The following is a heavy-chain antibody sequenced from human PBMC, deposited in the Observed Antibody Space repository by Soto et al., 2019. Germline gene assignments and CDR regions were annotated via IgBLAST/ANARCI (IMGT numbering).Heavy chain of an antibody. CDR2: TYHSGTT. Sequence: QVQLQESGPGLVQPSGTLSLTCAVSGDSINNSHWWSWVRQTPGKGLEWIGETYHSGTTNYNPSLKTRVTRSIYKYKNQFSLKMNSVTAADTAVYYCAREVNSSPARGQNWFDPWGQGTLVTVSS. J-gene: IGHJ5*02. CDR3: AREVNSSPARGQNWFDP. V-gene: IGHV4-4*02. D-gene: IGHD6-13*01. CDR1: GDSINNSHW.